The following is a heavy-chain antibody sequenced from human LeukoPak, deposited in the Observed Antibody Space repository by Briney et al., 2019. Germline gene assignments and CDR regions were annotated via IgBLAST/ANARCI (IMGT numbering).Heavy chain of an antibody. CDR2: IYYSGST. J-gene: IGHJ5*02. D-gene: IGHD3-22*01. CDR3: AREYDSSGYPGYNWFDP. CDR1: GFTFSSYG. V-gene: IGHV4-31*02. Sequence: LRLSCAASGFTFSSYGMHWIRQHPGKGLEWIGYIYYSGSTYYNPSLKSRVTISVDTSKNQFSLKLSSVTAADTAVYYCAREYDSSGYPGYNWFDPWGQGTLVTVSS.